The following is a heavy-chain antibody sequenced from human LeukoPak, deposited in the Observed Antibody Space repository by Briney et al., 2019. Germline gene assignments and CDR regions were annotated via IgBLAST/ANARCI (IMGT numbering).Heavy chain of an antibody. J-gene: IGHJ6*02. CDR3: ARDWSPYGMDV. V-gene: IGHV3-21*06. CDR2: ISSSSSYI. Sequence: SGGSLRLSCAASGFTFSSYSMNWVRQAPGKGLEWVSSISSSSSYIYYADSVKGRFTISRDNAKNSLYLQVNSLRDEDTAVYYCARDWSPYGMDVWGQGTTVTVSS. CDR1: GFTFSSYS.